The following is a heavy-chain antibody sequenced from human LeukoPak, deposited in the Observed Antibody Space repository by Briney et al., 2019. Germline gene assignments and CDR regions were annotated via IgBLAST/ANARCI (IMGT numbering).Heavy chain of an antibody. D-gene: IGHD6-13*01. Sequence: GGSLRLSCAASGFTFSSYEMNWVRQAPGKGLEWVSYISRSGSPTYYADSAKGRFTISRDNAKNSLYLQMNSLRAEDTAVYYCARSDYSSSWYDYYYYYMDVWGKGTTVTVSS. CDR1: GFTFSSYE. CDR2: ISRSGSPT. CDR3: ARSDYSSSWYDYYYYYMDV. V-gene: IGHV3-48*03. J-gene: IGHJ6*03.